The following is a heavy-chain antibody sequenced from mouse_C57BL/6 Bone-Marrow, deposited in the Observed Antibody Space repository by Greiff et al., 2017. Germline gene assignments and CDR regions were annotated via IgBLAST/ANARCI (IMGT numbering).Heavy chain of an antibody. CDR3: ARHEGYYSNPHWYFDV. V-gene: IGHV1-62-2*01. Sequence: VQLQESGAELVKPGASVKLSCKASGYTFTEYTIHWVKQRSGQGLEWIGWFYPGSGSIKYNEKFKDKATLTADKSSSTVYMELSRLTSEDSAVYFCARHEGYYSNPHWYFDVWGTGTTVTVSS. D-gene: IGHD2-5*01. J-gene: IGHJ1*03. CDR2: FYPGSGSI. CDR1: GYTFTEYT.